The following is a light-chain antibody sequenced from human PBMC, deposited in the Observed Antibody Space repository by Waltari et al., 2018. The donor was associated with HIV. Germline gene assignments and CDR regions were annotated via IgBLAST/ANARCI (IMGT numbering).Light chain of an antibody. CDR1: SLRRYY. CDR2: GQN. CDR3: KSRAYRGNHVV. Sequence: SSELTQDPAVSVALRQPVRITCQGDSLRRYYASWYQQKPGQAPVLVIYGQNNRPSGIPDRFSGSSSGNTASLTITGTQAEDEADYYCKSRAYRGNHVVFGGGTKLTVL. J-gene: IGLJ3*02. V-gene: IGLV3-19*01.